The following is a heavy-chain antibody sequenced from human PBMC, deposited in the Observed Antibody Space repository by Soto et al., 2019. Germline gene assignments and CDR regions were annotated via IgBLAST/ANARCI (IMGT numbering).Heavy chain of an antibody. CDR3: ARGNQYYYGSGSYYINWIDP. Sequence: SQTLSLTCAISGDSFSSNGVAWNWIRQSPSRGLEWLGRTYYRSKWYNDYAVSVKSRITVNPDTSKNQFSLQLRSVTPEDTAVYYCARGNQYYYGSGSYYINWIDPWGQGTLVTVSS. J-gene: IGHJ5*02. V-gene: IGHV6-1*01. CDR1: GDSFSSNGVA. CDR2: TYYRSKWYN. D-gene: IGHD3-10*01.